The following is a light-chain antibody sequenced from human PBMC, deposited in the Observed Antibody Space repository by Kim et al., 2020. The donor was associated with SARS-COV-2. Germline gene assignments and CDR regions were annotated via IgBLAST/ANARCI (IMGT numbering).Light chain of an antibody. CDR3: QSADSSRTYVV. CDR1: ALPKQY. CDR2: KDS. Sequence: SYELTQPPSVSVSPGQTARITCSGDALPKQYAYWYQQKPGQAPVLVIYKDSERPSGIPERFSGSSSGTTVTLTISGVQAEDEADYYCQSADSSRTYVVFGGGTQLTVL. J-gene: IGLJ2*01. V-gene: IGLV3-25*03.